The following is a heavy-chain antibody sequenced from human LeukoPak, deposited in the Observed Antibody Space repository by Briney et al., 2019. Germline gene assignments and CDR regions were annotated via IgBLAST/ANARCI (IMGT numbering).Heavy chain of an antibody. J-gene: IGHJ4*02. V-gene: IGHV1-24*01. CDR3: ATGLREVTMVRGVIISGNFFDY. CDR1: GYTLTELS. Sequence: GASVKVSCKVSGYTLTELSMHWVRQAPGKGLEWMGGFDPEDGETIYAQKFQGRVTMTEDTSTDTAYMELSSLRSEDTAVCYCATGLREVTMVRGVIISGNFFDYWGQGTLVTVSS. CDR2: FDPEDGET. D-gene: IGHD3-10*01.